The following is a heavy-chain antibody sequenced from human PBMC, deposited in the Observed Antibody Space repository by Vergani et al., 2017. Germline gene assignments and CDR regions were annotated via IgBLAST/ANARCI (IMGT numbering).Heavy chain of an antibody. Sequence: ITLKESGPTLVKPTQTLTLTCTFSGFSLNTRGVSVAWIRQPPGKALDWRALSYWNDDQHYSPSLNNRVTITKDTSKNQVVLTMTNMDYVDTGTYYCVYRKTEFGTTGCFYPFYYYFFMFVLGKGTTVTVPS. CDR1: GFSLNTRGVS. V-gene: IGHV2-5*04. CDR2: SYWNDDQ. D-gene: IGHD1-7*01. CDR3: VYRKTEFGTTGCFYPFYYYFFMFV. J-gene: IGHJ6*03.